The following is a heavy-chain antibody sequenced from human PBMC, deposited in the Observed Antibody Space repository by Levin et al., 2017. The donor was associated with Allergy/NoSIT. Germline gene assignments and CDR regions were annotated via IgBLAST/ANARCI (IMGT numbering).Heavy chain of an antibody. CDR3: ARGTTLDYYYYMDV. J-gene: IGHJ6*03. D-gene: IGHD1-7*01. CDR2: INTNTGNP. V-gene: IGHV7-4-1*02. CDR1: GYTFTSYA. Sequence: ASVKVSCKASGYTFTSYAMNWVRQAPGQGLEWMGWINTNTGNPTYAQGFTGRFVFSLDTSVSTAYLQISSLKAEDTAVYYCARGTTLDYYYYMDVWGKGTTVTVSS.